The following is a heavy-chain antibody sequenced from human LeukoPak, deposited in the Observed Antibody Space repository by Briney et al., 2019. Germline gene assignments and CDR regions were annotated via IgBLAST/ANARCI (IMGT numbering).Heavy chain of an antibody. J-gene: IGHJ4*02. CDR1: GYTFTSYG. V-gene: IGHV1-18*01. D-gene: IGHD3-10*01. CDR2: ISAYNGNT. CDR3: ARAKELLWFGDSKDY. Sequence: ASVKVSCKASGYTFTSYGISWVRQAPGQGLEWMGWISAYNGNTNYAQKLQGRVTMTTDTSTSTAYMELRSLRSDDTAVYYCARAKELLWFGDSKDYWGQGTLVTVSP.